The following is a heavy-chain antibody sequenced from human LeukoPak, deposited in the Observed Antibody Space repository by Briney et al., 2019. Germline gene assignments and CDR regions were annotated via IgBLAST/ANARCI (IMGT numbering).Heavy chain of an antibody. CDR1: GGSISSGGFY. D-gene: IGHD3-22*01. CDR2: IFYSGST. CDR3: GRDLGNDRGGYWASDAFDI. J-gene: IGHJ3*02. V-gene: IGHV4-31*03. Sequence: PSQTLSLTCTVSGGSISSGGFYWSWVRQHPGKGLEWIGYIFYSGSTYYNPSLKSRITISVDTSKNQFSLKLSSVTAADTAVYYCGRDLGNDRGGYWASDAFDIWGQGTMVTVSS.